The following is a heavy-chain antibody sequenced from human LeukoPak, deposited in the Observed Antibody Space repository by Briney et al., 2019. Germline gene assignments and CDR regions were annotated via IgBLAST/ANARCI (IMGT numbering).Heavy chain of an antibody. J-gene: IGHJ4*02. D-gene: IGHD5-18*01. V-gene: IGHV3-21*01. CDR2: ISSSSSYI. CDR1: GFTFSSYY. Sequence: GGSLRLSCAASGFTFSSYYMNWVRQARGKGLEWVSSISSSSSYIYYEDSVKGRFTISRDNAKNSLYLQMNSLRAEDTAVYYCARARSADTAMVYFDYWGQGTLVTVSS. CDR3: ARARSADTAMVYFDY.